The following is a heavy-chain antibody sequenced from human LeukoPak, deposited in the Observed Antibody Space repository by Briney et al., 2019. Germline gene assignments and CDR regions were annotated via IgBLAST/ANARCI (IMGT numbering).Heavy chain of an antibody. CDR3: ARGSDYYYYGMDV. CDR2: INHIGST. CDR1: GGSFSGYY. Sequence: SETLSLTCAVYGGSFSGYYGSWIRQPPGKGLELIGEINHIGSTNYNPSLKSRVTISVDTSKNQFSLKLSSVTAADTAVYYCARGSDYYYYGMDVWGQGTTVTVSS. V-gene: IGHV4-34*01. J-gene: IGHJ6*02.